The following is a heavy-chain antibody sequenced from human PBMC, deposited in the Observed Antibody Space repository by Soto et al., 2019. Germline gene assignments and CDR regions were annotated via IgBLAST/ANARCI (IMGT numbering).Heavy chain of an antibody. CDR3: AQDPYYYGSGSLNYFDY. D-gene: IGHD3-10*01. CDR1: GFTFSSYA. CDR2: ISGSGGST. Sequence: GGSLRLSCAASGFTFSSYAMSWVRQAPGKGLEWVSAISGSGGSTYYADSVKRRFTISSDIPKIPLYLQMNSLRAEDTAVYYCAQDPYYYGSGSLNYFDYWGQGTLVTVSS. J-gene: IGHJ4*02. V-gene: IGHV3-23*01.